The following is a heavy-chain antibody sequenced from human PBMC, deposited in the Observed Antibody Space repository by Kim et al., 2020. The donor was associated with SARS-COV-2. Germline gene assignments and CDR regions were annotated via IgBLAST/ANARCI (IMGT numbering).Heavy chain of an antibody. CDR3: ARDHGGSETTDTFDY. CDR2: ISPDEGDT. CDR1: GYRFRNYG. D-gene: IGHD2-15*01. J-gene: IGHJ4*02. V-gene: IGHV1-18*01. Sequence: ASVKVSCKAFGYRFRNYGISWVRQAPGQGLEWMGWISPDEGDTNYAQKFQDRVTMTTDTPTSTVYMELGSLRSDDTAVYYCARDHGGSETTDTFDYWGQGTLITVSS.